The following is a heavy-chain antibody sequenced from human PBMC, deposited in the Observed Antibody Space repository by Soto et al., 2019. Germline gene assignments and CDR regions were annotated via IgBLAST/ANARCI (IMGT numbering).Heavy chain of an antibody. D-gene: IGHD3-22*01. CDR1: GGTFSSYA. Sequence: ASVKVSCKASGGTFSSYAISWVRQAPGQGLEWMGGITPIFGTANYAQKFQGRVKITADEFTSTAYMELSSLRSEDTAVYYCARGWGYDSSTYYYAYWGQGTLVTVSS. CDR2: ITPIFGTA. CDR3: ARGWGYDSSTYYYAY. V-gene: IGHV1-69*13. J-gene: IGHJ4*02.